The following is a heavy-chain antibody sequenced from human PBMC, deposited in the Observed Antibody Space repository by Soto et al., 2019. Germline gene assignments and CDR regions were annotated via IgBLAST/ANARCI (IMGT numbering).Heavy chain of an antibody. D-gene: IGHD6-19*01. CDR1: GYTFTNYA. J-gene: IGHJ4*02. Sequence: GASVKVSCKASGYTFTNYAMHWVRQAPGQRLEWMGWINTGNGNTKYSQKFQGRVTITRDTSASTAYMELSSLRSEDTAVYYCARAIMGIAVAGTRPLDYWGQGTLVTVSS. V-gene: IGHV1-3*04. CDR3: ARAIMGIAVAGTRPLDY. CDR2: INTGNGNT.